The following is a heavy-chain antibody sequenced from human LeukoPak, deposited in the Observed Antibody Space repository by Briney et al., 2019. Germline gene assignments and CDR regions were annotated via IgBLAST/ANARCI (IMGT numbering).Heavy chain of an antibody. CDR1: GYTFNGYY. J-gene: IGHJ4*02. CDR3: ARVLGASEDYLWGSFRF. CDR2: INPNSGGT. D-gene: IGHD3-16*02. V-gene: IGHV1-2*02. Sequence: ASVKVSCKASGYTFNGYYMHWVRQAPGQGLEWMGWINPNSGGTKYAQKFQGRVTMTRDTSISTAYMELSRLISDDTAVYYCARVLGASEDYLWGSFRFWGQGTLVTVSS.